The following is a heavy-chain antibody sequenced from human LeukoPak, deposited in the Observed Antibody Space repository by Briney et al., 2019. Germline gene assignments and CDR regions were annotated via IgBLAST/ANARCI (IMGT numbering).Heavy chain of an antibody. Sequence: GASVKVSCKVSGYTLTELSMHWVRQAPGKGLEWMGGFDPEDGETIYARKFQGRVTMTEDTSTDTAYMELSSLRSEDTAVYYCATGVHQDGDYVGYYFDYWGQGTLVTVSS. CDR3: ATGVHQDGDYVGYYFDY. CDR1: GYTLTELS. V-gene: IGHV1-24*01. D-gene: IGHD4-17*01. CDR2: FDPEDGET. J-gene: IGHJ4*02.